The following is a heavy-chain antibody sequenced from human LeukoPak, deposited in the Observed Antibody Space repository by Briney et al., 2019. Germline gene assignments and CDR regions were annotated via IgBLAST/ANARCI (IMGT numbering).Heavy chain of an antibody. Sequence: AGGSLRLSCAASGFTFSSYSMNWVRQAPGKGLEWVSSISSSSSYIYYADSVKGRFTISRDNAKNSLYLQMNSLRAEDTAVYYCARENLPTTHYYYYYGMDVWGQGTTVTVSS. CDR2: ISSSSSYI. V-gene: IGHV3-21*01. CDR3: ARENLPTTHYYYYYGMDV. CDR1: GFTFSSYS. J-gene: IGHJ6*02. D-gene: IGHD4-11*01.